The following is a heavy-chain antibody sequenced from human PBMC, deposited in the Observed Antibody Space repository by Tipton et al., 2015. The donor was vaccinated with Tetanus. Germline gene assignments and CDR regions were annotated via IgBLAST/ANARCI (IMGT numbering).Heavy chain of an antibody. Sequence: QLVQSGGGAARPGKSLRLSCAASGFTFTNYGMHWVRQAPGKGLEWVAVISYDGSSEYYADSVKGRFTISRDSSTNTVYLQMNSLRVEDTAIYYCVRDRNWGPSDPWGKGTLVTVSS. D-gene: IGHD7-27*01. CDR2: ISYDGSSE. CDR3: VRDRNWGPSDP. CDR1: GFTFTNYG. J-gene: IGHJ5*02. V-gene: IGHV3-30*03.